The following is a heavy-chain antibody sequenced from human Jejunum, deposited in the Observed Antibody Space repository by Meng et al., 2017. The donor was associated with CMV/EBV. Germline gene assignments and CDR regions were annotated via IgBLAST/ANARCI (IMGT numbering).Heavy chain of an antibody. J-gene: IGHJ4*02. CDR3: AESLKITN. CDR1: GFTVSSKY. V-gene: IGHV3-66*01. D-gene: IGHD3-16*01. CDR2: IYSGGST. Sequence: GQRVGSGGGFVQPGGSLRLSCAASGFTVSSKYMSWVRQAPGKGLEWVSVIYSGGSTYYADSVKGRVIISRDSSKNTVYLQMNSLRAEDTAVYYCAESLKITNWGQGTLVTVSS.